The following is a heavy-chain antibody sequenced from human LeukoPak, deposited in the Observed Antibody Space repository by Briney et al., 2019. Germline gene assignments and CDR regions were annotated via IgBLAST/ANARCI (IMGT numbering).Heavy chain of an antibody. V-gene: IGHV1-69*05. D-gene: IGHD4-17*01. CDR2: IIPIFGTA. J-gene: IGHJ6*03. CDR3: ARVAVTVTTQRSYYYYMDV. Sequence: SVKVSCKASGGTFSSYAISWVRQAPGQGLEWMGGIIPIFGTANCAQKFQGRVTITTDESTSTAYMELSSLRSEDTAVYYCARVAVTVTTQRSYYYYMDVWGKGTTVTVSS. CDR1: GGTFSSYA.